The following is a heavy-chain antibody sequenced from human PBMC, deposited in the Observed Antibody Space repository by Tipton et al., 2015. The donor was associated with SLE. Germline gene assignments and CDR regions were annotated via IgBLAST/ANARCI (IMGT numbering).Heavy chain of an antibody. CDR1: GFTFSSYW. Sequence: SLRLSCAASGFTFSSYWLSWVRQAPGKGLEWVANIKQDGSEKYYVDSVKGRFTISRDNAKNSLYLQMNSLRAEDTAVYYCARGIVSSWYDYWGQGTLVTVSS. D-gene: IGHD6-13*01. J-gene: IGHJ4*02. CDR3: ARGIVSSWYDY. V-gene: IGHV3-7*01. CDR2: IKQDGSEK.